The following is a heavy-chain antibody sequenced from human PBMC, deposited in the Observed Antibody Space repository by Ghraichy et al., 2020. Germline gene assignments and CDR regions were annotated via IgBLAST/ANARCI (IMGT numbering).Heavy chain of an antibody. CDR2: INTSGSAK. CDR3: ARAELRGGAPFGMDV. V-gene: IGHV3-48*02. Sequence: GGSLRLSCAASGFTLSKYSMNWVRQAPGKGLEWLSYINTSGSAKYDADSVKGRFTVSRDNAKNSLFLQMNSLRDEDTAVYYCARAELRGGAPFGMDVWGHGTTVTVSS. CDR1: GFTLSKYS. J-gene: IGHJ6*02. D-gene: IGHD1-26*01.